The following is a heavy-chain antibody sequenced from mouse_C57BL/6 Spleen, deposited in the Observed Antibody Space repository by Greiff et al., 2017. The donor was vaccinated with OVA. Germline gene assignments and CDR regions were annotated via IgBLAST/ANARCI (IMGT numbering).Heavy chain of an antibody. V-gene: IGHV5-17*01. Sequence: EVQLVESGGGLVKPGGSLKLSCAASGFTFSDYGMHWVRQAPEKGLEWVAYISSGSSTIYYADTVKGRFTISRDNAKNTLFLQMTSLRSEDTAMYYCARQGSNTVVDYYFDYWGQGTTLTVSS. D-gene: IGHD1-1*01. J-gene: IGHJ2*01. CDR3: ARQGSNTVVDYYFDY. CDR1: GFTFSDYG. CDR2: ISSGSSTI.